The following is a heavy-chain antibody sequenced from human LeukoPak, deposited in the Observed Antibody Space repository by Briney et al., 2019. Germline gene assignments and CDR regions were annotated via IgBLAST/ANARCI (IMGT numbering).Heavy chain of an antibody. CDR1: GGSLSGYY. Sequence: SETQSLTCAVYGGSLSGYYWSWIRQPPGKGLEWIGDINHSGSTNYNPSLKSRVTISVDTSKDQFSLNLSSVTAADTAVYYCARRDGYSDFDFWGQGTLVTVSS. CDR3: ARRDGYSDFDF. J-gene: IGHJ4*02. CDR2: INHSGST. D-gene: IGHD5-24*01. V-gene: IGHV4-34*01.